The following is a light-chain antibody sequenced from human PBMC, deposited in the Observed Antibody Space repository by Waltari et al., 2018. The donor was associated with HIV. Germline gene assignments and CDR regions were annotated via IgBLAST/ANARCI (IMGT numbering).Light chain of an antibody. V-gene: IGLV1-44*01. CDR2: TTN. J-gene: IGLJ3*02. CDR3: GAWDDNLDAWV. CDR1: FSNIGNNG. Sequence: QSVLTQAPSASGTPGQRVTLSCSASFSNIGNNGVSWFQQLTGTAPKLLIYTTNQRPSGVPDRFSGSKSGTSASLSISGLQSDDEADYYCGAWDDNLDAWVFGGGTKLSV.